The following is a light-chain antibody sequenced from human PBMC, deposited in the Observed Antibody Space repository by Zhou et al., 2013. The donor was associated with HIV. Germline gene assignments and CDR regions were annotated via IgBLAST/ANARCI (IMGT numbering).Light chain of an antibody. V-gene: IGKV3-15*01. Sequence: EIVMTQSPATLSVSPGERATLSCRASQSVTTNLVSNVAWYQQKPGQAPRLLIYAASTRATGIPARFSGSGSGTEFTLTISSLQSEDFAVYYCQQYNNWLPITFGQGTRLEIK. CDR2: AAS. J-gene: IGKJ5*01. CDR3: QQYNNWLPIT. CDR1: QSVTTN.